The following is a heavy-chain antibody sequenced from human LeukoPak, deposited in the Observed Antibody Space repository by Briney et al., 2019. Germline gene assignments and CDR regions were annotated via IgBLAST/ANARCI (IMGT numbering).Heavy chain of an antibody. Sequence: QPGGSLRFSCAASGFTFSSYGMHWVRQAPGKGLEWVAFIRYDGSNKYYADSVKGRFTISRDNSKNTLYLQMNSLRAEDTAVYYCAKDRDITVLLWFGESSNAFDIWGQGTMVTVSS. J-gene: IGHJ3*02. CDR3: AKDRDITVLLWFGESSNAFDI. D-gene: IGHD3-10*01. V-gene: IGHV3-30*02. CDR2: IRYDGSNK. CDR1: GFTFSSYG.